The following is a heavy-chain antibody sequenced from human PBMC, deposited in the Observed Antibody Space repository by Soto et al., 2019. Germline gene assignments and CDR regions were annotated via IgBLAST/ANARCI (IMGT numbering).Heavy chain of an antibody. D-gene: IGHD2-21*01. V-gene: IGHV4-39*01. CDR3: ARLGAYYQSLDP. J-gene: IGHJ5*02. CDR1: GGSISIISYY. CDR2: IYYSGST. Sequence: SETLSLTCTVSGGSISIISYYWGWIRQPPGKGLEWIGSIYYSGSTYYNPSLKSRVTISVDTSKNQFSLKLSSVTAADTAVYYCARLGAYYQSLDPWGPGTLVTVSS.